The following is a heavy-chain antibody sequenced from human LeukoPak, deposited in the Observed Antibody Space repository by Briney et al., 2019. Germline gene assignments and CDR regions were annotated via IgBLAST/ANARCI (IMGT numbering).Heavy chain of an antibody. J-gene: IGHJ4*02. D-gene: IGHD6-13*01. Sequence: ASVKVSCKSSGYTFTDYSMHGVRQAPGQGFEWMGWINPNSGDTDYAQKFQGRVTMTRDTSISTAYLEVSRLTSDDTAVYFCARDAIAAAGAGAWGQGTLVTVSS. CDR3: ARDAIAAAGAGA. V-gene: IGHV1-2*02. CDR2: INPNSGDT. CDR1: GYTFTDYS.